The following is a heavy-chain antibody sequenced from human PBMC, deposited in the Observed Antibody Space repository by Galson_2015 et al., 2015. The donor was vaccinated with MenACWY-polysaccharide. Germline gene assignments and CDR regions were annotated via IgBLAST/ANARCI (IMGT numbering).Heavy chain of an antibody. J-gene: IGHJ4*02. CDR3: ARIHGGSSSDFDY. D-gene: IGHD5-18*01. V-gene: IGHV6-1*01. Sequence: CAISGDSVSSNSGSWHWVRQSPSRGLERLGRTYYRSKWYSYYGASVKGRITINPDTSKNQFSLQLNSVTPEDSAVYYCARIHGGSSSDFDYWGQGTLVTVSS. CDR1: GDSVSSNSGS. CDR2: TYYRSKWYS.